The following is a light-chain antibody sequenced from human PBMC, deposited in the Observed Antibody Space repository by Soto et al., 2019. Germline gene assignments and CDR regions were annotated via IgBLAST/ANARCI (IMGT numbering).Light chain of an antibody. V-gene: IGLV2-8*01. CDR1: SSDVGGYNY. Sequence: QSALTQPPSASGSPGQSVTISCTGTSSDVGGYNYVSWYQQHPGKAPKLMIYEVSKRPSGVPDRFSGSKSGNTASLTVSGHQADDEADYYCSSYAGSPYYVFGAGTKLTVL. J-gene: IGLJ1*01. CDR3: SSYAGSPYYV. CDR2: EVS.